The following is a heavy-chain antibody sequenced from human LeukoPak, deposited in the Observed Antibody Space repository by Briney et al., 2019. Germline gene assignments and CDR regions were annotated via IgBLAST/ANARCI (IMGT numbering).Heavy chain of an antibody. CDR1: GFTFSTYW. Sequence: PGGSLRLSCAASGFTFSTYWMHWVRQAPGKGLVWVSRINPDGTTTSYADSVKGRFTISRDNAKDTVYLQMNSLRAEDTAVYYCARVGGDSAYYYYYMDVWGKGTTVTVSS. V-gene: IGHV3-74*01. CDR3: ARVGGDSAYYYYYMDV. CDR2: INPDGTTT. D-gene: IGHD2-21*02. J-gene: IGHJ6*03.